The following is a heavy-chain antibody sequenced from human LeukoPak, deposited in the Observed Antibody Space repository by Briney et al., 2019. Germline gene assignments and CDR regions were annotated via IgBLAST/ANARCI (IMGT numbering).Heavy chain of an antibody. Sequence: KPSETLSLTCAVYGESSFISYYWSWIRQTPGGALEWIGEINHSGYTNYNPSLKSRVTLSIDTSKNQFSLRLNSVTAAATAVYYCSRQVVGNDYWGQGTLVTVSS. CDR2: INHSGYT. CDR3: SRQVVGNDY. V-gene: IGHV4-34*01. J-gene: IGHJ4*02. D-gene: IGHD3-22*01. CDR1: GESSFISYY.